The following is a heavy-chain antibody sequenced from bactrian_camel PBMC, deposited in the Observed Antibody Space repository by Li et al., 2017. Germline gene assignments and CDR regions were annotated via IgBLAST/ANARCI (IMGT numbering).Heavy chain of an antibody. J-gene: IGHJ4*01. CDR1: GSTVSLYS. CDR2: FVYDGSI. Sequence: HVQLVESGGGLVQPGGSLRLSCAVSGSTVSLYSMAWFRQAPGKEREGVAAFVYDGSINYADSVKGRFTISKDNAANILYLQMNSLKPEDTATYHCAERYPRYLARLTSPLSQVAYNYWGQGTQVTVS. CDR3: AERYPRYLARLTSPLSQVAYNY. V-gene: IGHV3S53*01. D-gene: IGHD4*01.